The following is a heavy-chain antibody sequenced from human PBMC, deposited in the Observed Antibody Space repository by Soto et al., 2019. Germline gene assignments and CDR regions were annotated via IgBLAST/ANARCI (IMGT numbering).Heavy chain of an antibody. J-gene: IGHJ4*02. CDR1: GGSISSSSYY. CDR3: ARRHCSGGSCYFYFDY. Sequence: SETLSLTCTVSGGSISSSSYYWGWIRQPPGKGLEWIGSIYYSGSTYYNPSLKSRVTISVDTSKNQFSLKLSSVTAADTAVYYCARRHCSGGSCYFYFDYWGQGTLVTVSS. CDR2: IYYSGST. D-gene: IGHD2-15*01. V-gene: IGHV4-39*01.